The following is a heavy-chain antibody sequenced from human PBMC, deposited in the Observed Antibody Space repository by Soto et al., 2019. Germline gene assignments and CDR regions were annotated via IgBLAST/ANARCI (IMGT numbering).Heavy chain of an antibody. Sequence: GESLKISCKGSGYSFTSYWISWVRQMPGKGLEWMGRIDPSDSYTNYNPSFQGHVTISADKSISTAYLQWSSLKASDTAMYYCARHGGYCSSTSCQSTTYYYYGMDVWGQGTTVTVSS. CDR1: GYSFTSYW. J-gene: IGHJ6*02. D-gene: IGHD2-2*01. CDR3: ARHGGYCSSTSCQSTTYYYYGMDV. V-gene: IGHV5-10-1*01. CDR2: IDPSDSYT.